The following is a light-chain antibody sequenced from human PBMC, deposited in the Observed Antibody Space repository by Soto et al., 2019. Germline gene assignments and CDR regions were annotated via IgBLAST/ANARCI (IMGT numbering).Light chain of an antibody. Sequence: EIVMTQSPATLSVSPGEGATLSCRASQSVTSNLAWYQQRPGQAPRLLVYGASTRAAGIAARFSGSGSGTEFTHTISSLQSEDFAVYYCQQYHKWPLTFGGGSKVEI. CDR3: QQYHKWPLT. V-gene: IGKV3-15*01. CDR2: GAS. J-gene: IGKJ4*01. CDR1: QSVTSN.